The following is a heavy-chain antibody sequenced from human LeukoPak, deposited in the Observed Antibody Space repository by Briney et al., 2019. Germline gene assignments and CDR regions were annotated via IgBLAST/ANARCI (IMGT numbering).Heavy chain of an antibody. Sequence: SETLSLTCAVYGGSFSGYYWSWIRQPPGKGLEWIGEINHSGSTNYNPSLESRVTISVDTSKNQFSLKLSSVTAADTAVYYCARAMPTGGVGLYFDYWGQGTLVTVSS. CDR1: GGSFSGYY. D-gene: IGHD1-26*01. CDR2: INHSGST. V-gene: IGHV4-34*01. J-gene: IGHJ4*02. CDR3: ARAMPTGGVGLYFDY.